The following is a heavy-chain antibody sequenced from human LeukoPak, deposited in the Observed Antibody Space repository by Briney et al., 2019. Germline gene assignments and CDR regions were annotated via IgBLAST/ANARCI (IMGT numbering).Heavy chain of an antibody. J-gene: IGHJ4*02. CDR2: IYYSGST. CDR3: ARITTRFPPVGFLDY. D-gene: IGHD2-2*01. Sequence: SETLSLTCSVSGGSISSSSYYWGWVRQPPGKGLEWIGSIYYSGSTYYNPSLKSRVTISVDTSKNQFSLKLSPVTAADTAVYYCARITTRFPPVGFLDYWGQGTLVTVSS. CDR1: GGSISSSSYY. V-gene: IGHV4-39*01.